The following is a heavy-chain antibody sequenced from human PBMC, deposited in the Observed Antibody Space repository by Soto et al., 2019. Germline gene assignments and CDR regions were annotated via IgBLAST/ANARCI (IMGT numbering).Heavy chain of an antibody. CDR2: IYYSGST. CDR3: ARDSRDSSGYYPRDNWFDP. V-gene: IGHV4-59*01. Sequence: PSETLSLTCTVSGGSISSYYWSWIRQPPGKGLEWIGYIYYSGSTNYNPSLKSRVTISVDTSKNQFSLKLSSVTAADTAVYYCARDSRDSSGYYPRDNWFDPWGQGTLVTVSS. D-gene: IGHD3-22*01. J-gene: IGHJ5*02. CDR1: GGSISSYY.